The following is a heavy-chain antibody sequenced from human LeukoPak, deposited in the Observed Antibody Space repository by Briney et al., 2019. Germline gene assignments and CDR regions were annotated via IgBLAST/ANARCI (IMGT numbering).Heavy chain of an antibody. Sequence: GGSLRLSCAASGFTCSSHAMSWVRQAPGKGLEWVSAISDSGGSTYYADSVKGRFTISRDNSKNTLYLQMNSLRAEDTAAYYCAKDTGWYDYWGQGTLVTVSS. D-gene: IGHD6-19*01. CDR2: ISDSGGST. V-gene: IGHV3-23*01. J-gene: IGHJ4*02. CDR3: AKDTGWYDY. CDR1: GFTCSSHA.